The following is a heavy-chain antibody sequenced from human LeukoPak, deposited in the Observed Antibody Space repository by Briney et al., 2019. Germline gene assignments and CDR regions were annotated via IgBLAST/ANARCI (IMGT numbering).Heavy chain of an antibody. V-gene: IGHV7-4-1*02. CDR3: ARDYCSGDTCFYFDY. Sequence: ASVKVSCKASGYSFADYYMHWVRQAPGQGFDWMGWINTNTGNPTYAQGFTGRFVFSLDTSLNTAYLQINSLQAEDTAVYFCARDYCSGDTCFYFDYWGQGTLVTVSS. J-gene: IGHJ4*02. CDR1: GYSFADYY. CDR2: INTNTGNP. D-gene: IGHD2-15*01.